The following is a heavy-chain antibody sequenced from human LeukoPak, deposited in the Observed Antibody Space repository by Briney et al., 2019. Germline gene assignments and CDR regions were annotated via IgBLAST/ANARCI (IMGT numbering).Heavy chain of an antibody. Sequence: SVKVSCKASVGTFSSYAISWVRQAPGQGLEWMGGIIPIFGTANYAQKFQGRVTITADESTSTAYMELSSLRSEDTAVYYCARESLGSTMVRGVIIDYWGQGTLVTVSS. CDR1: VGTFSSYA. J-gene: IGHJ4*02. CDR3: ARESLGSTMVRGVIIDY. D-gene: IGHD3-10*01. V-gene: IGHV1-69*13. CDR2: IIPIFGTA.